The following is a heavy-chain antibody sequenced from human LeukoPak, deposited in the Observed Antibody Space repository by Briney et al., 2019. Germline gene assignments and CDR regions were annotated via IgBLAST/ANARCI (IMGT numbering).Heavy chain of an antibody. CDR3: ARRPSGYSSGPYHFDY. D-gene: IGHD6-19*01. V-gene: IGHV4-4*02. J-gene: IGHJ4*02. Sequence: PSETLSLTCAVSGGSISSSNWWSWVRQPPGKGLEWIGEIYHSGSTNYNPSLKSRVTISVDKSKNQFSLKLSSVTAADTAVYYCARRPSGYSSGPYHFDYWGQGTLVTVSS. CDR1: GGSISSSNW. CDR2: IYHSGST.